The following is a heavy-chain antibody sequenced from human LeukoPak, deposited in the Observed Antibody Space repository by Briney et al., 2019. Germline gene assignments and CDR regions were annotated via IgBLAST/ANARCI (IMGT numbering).Heavy chain of an antibody. Sequence: GGSLRLSCAASGFTFSSYWMSWVRQAPGKGLEWVANIKQDGSEKYYVDSVKGRFTISRDNAKNSLYLQMNSLRAEDTAVYYCARWGYCSGGSCWVGQGAFDIWGQGTMVTVSS. CDR2: IKQDGSEK. D-gene: IGHD2-15*01. V-gene: IGHV3-7*01. CDR1: GFTFSSYW. J-gene: IGHJ3*02. CDR3: ARWGYCSGGSCWVGQGAFDI.